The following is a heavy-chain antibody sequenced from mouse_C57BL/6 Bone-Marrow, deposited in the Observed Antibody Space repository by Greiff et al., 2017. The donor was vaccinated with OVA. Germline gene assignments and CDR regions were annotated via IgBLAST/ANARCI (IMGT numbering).Heavy chain of an antibody. D-gene: IGHD2-4*01. V-gene: IGHV1-69*01. CDR2: IDPSDSYT. CDR3: AREGKYDYGGPDDFDY. Sequence: QVQLKQPGAELVMPGASVKLSCKASGYTFTSYWMHWVKQRPGQGLEWIGEIDPSDSYTNYNQKFKGKSTLTVDKSSSTAYMQLSSLTSEDSAVYDCAREGKYDYGGPDDFDYWGQGTTLTVSS. J-gene: IGHJ2*01. CDR1: GYTFTSYW.